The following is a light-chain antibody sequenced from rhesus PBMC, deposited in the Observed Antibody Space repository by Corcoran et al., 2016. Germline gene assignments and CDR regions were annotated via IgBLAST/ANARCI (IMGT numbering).Light chain of an antibody. V-gene: IGKV1S14*01. J-gene: IGKJ1*01. CDR1: QGISNY. Sequence: DIQMTQSPSSLSASVGDTVTITCRASQGISNYLACHQQNPGKAPTPLVYYASNLESGAPSRFSGGGSGTDFTLTISRLQPEDFALYYCQQHNSYPWTFGQGTKVEI. CDR3: QQHNSYPWT. CDR2: YAS.